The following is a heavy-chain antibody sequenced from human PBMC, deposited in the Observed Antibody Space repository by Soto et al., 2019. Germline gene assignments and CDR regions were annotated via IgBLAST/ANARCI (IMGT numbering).Heavy chain of an antibody. Sequence: SETLSLTCTVSGGSISSDYYHWTWIRQSPGKGLGWIGYVHHSGSILYNPSLKSRVTISVDTSKNQFSLHLSSVTAADTAVYFCAREDDGGDSLDVWGQGTTVTVSS. CDR2: VHHSGSI. CDR3: AREDDGGDSLDV. D-gene: IGHD2-21*02. J-gene: IGHJ6*02. V-gene: IGHV4-30-4*08. CDR1: GGSISSDYYH.